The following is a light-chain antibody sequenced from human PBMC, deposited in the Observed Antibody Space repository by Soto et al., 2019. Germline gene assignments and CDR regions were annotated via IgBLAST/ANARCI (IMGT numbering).Light chain of an antibody. J-gene: IGLJ1*01. V-gene: IGLV2-23*01. CDR2: EGN. CDR1: SGFVGSFSL. CDR3: CFYICATTYG. Sequence: ALAQPASVSGSTGQSITISCTGASGFVGSFSLVSLYQQHPGKAPKVMISEGNRRPSGVPDRFSASTSVNSASLTISGLQADDEADYYYCFYICATTYGFGTGTKVTV.